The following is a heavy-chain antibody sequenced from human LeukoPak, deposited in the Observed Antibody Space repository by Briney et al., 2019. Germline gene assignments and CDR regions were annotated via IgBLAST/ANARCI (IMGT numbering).Heavy chain of an antibody. CDR2: ISSGGTT. CDR3: ARKYNSGWWIDC. D-gene: IGHD6-19*01. J-gene: IGHJ3*01. CDR1: GFAVTANY. Sequence: GGSLRLSCAASGFAVTANYMNWVRQAPGKGLEWVSFISSGGTTHYADSVKGRFTISRDNSKNTLYLHMNTLRAEDTAVYYCARKYNSGWWIDCWGQGTMVTVSS. V-gene: IGHV3-53*01.